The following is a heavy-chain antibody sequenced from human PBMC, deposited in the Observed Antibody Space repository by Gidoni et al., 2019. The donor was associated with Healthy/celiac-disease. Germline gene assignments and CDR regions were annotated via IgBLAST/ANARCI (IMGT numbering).Heavy chain of an antibody. CDR1: GFTFSSYG. V-gene: IGHV3-33*01. D-gene: IGHD2-15*01. Sequence: QVQLVESGGGVVQPGRSLRLSCSASGFTFSSYGMHWVRQAPGTGLEWVAVIWYDGSNKYYADSVKGRFTISRDNSKNTLYLQMNSLRAEDTAVYYCARGGEDIVVVVAATVYYYGMDVWGQGTTVTVSS. J-gene: IGHJ6*02. CDR3: ARGGEDIVVVVAATVYYYGMDV. CDR2: IWYDGSNK.